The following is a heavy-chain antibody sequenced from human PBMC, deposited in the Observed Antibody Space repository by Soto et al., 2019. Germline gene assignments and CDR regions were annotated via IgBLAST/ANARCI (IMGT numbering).Heavy chain of an antibody. CDR3: ATRRAAAGSYYYGMDV. CDR2: IIPIFGTA. Sequence: QVQLVQSGAEVLKPGSSVKVSCKASGGTFTSYAVNWVRQAPGQGLEWMGGIIPIFGTANYAQKFQGRATITADESTSTAYMELSSLRSEDTAMYYCATRRAAAGSYYYGMDVWGQGTTVTVSS. CDR1: GGTFTSYA. D-gene: IGHD6-13*01. V-gene: IGHV1-69*12. J-gene: IGHJ6*02.